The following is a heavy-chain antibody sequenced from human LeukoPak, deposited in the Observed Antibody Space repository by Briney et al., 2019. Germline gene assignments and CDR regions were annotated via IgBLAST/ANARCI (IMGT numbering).Heavy chain of an antibody. V-gene: IGHV4-34*01. D-gene: IGHD6-19*01. J-gene: IGHJ6*03. CDR1: GGSFSGYY. CDR2: INHRGST. Sequence: SETLSLTCAVYGGSFSGYYWSWIRQPPGKGLEWIGEINHRGSTNYNPSLKSRVTISVDTSKNQFSLKLSSVTAADTAVYYCARITVAGRYYYYYYYMDVWGKGTTVTISS. CDR3: ARITVAGRYYYYYYYMDV.